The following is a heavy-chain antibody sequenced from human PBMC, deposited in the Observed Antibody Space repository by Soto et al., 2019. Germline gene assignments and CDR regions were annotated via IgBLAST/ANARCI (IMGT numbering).Heavy chain of an antibody. Sequence: GPSVKVSCKASGYTFTGYYMHWVRQAPGQGLEWMGWINPNSGGTNYAQKFQGWVTMTRDTSISTAYMELSRLRSDDTAVYYCARASIWFGELLYAFDIWGQGTMVTGSS. J-gene: IGHJ3*02. V-gene: IGHV1-2*04. CDR2: INPNSGGT. D-gene: IGHD3-10*01. CDR1: GYTFTGYY. CDR3: ARASIWFGELLYAFDI.